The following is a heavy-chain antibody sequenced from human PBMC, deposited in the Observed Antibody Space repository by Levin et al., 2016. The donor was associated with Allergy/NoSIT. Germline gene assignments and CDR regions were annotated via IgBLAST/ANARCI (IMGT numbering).Heavy chain of an antibody. D-gene: IGHD5-12*01. J-gene: IGHJ4*02. CDR3: ARDRTPLVGWLLDY. CDR2: INPKSGSA. Sequence: ASVKVSCKASGYSFGDHYMHWVRQVPGQGLEWMGWINPKSGSANSAQKFRGRLIMTRDTSINTVYLELSSLRSDDTAVYYCARDRTPLVGWLLDYWGQGTLVPVSS. CDR1: GYSFGDHY. V-gene: IGHV1-2*02.